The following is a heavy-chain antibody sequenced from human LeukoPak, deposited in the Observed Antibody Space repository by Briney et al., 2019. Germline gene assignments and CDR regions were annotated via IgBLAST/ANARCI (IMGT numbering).Heavy chain of an antibody. J-gene: IGHJ4*02. V-gene: IGHV1-18*01. CDR3: ARGRGSTSRY. D-gene: IGHD5-12*01. CDR2: ISTYNGDT. Sequence: ASVKVSCKASGYTFTSYGITWVRQAPGQGLEWMGWISTYNGDTNYAQSLQGRVTMTTDTSTSTAYMELRSLRSDDTAIYYCARGRGSTSRYWGQGTLVTVSP. CDR1: GYTFTSYG.